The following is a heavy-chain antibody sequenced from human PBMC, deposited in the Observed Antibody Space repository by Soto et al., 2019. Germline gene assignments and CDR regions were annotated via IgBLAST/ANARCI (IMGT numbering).Heavy chain of an antibody. V-gene: IGHV3-15*01. J-gene: IGHJ4*02. CDR1: GFTFSNAW. CDR3: AYGSGSYPLDY. Sequence: EVQLVESGGGLVKPGGSLRLSCAASGFTFSNAWMSWVRQAPGKGLEWVGRIKSKTDGGTTDYSAPVKGRFTISRDDSKNTLYLQMDSLKPEVTAVYYCAYGSGSYPLDYWGQGPLVTVSS. D-gene: IGHD3-10*01. CDR2: IKSKTDGGTT.